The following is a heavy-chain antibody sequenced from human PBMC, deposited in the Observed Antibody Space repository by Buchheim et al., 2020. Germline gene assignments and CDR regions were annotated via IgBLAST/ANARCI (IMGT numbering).Heavy chain of an antibody. V-gene: IGHV3-30*04. CDR1: GFTFSSYA. CDR2: ISYDGSNK. Sequence: QVQLVESGGGVVQPGRSLRLSCAASGFTFSSYAMHRVRQAPGKGLEWVAVISYDGSNKYYADSVKGRFTISRDNSKNTLYLQMNSLRAEDTAVYYCARDPGIAAAGIDYWGQGTL. J-gene: IGHJ4*02. CDR3: ARDPGIAAAGIDY. D-gene: IGHD6-13*01.